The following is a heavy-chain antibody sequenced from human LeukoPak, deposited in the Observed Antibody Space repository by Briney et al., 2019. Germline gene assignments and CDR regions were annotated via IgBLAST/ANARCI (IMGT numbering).Heavy chain of an antibody. J-gene: IGHJ6*02. V-gene: IGHV4-59*12. CDR3: ARVGITMVRGVSWYYGMDV. Sequence: PSETLSLTCTVSGGSISSYYWSWIRQPPGNGLEWIGYIFYTGTTNYNPSLKSRVTISVDTSKNQFSLKLSSVTAADTAVYYCARVGITMVRGVSWYYGMDVWGQGTTVTVSS. D-gene: IGHD3-10*01. CDR2: IFYTGTT. CDR1: GGSISSYY.